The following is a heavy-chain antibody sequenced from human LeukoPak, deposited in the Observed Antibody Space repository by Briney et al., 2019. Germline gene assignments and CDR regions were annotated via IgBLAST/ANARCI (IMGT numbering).Heavy chain of an antibody. CDR1: GYTFTGYY. Sequence: AASVKVSCKASGYTFTGYYMHWVRQAPGQGLEWMGRINPNSGGTNYAQKFQGRVTMTRDTSINTAYMELGRLRSDDTAVYYCARDPNWNANDYWGQGTLVTVSS. V-gene: IGHV1-2*06. CDR2: INPNSGGT. D-gene: IGHD1-1*01. CDR3: ARDPNWNANDY. J-gene: IGHJ4*02.